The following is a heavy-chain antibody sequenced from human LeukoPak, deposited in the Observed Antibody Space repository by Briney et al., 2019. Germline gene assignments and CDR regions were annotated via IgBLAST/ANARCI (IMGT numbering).Heavy chain of an antibody. D-gene: IGHD3-10*01. V-gene: IGHV4-59*01. CDR2: IYYSGST. CDR3: ARDLRITMVRGVMGPLYGMVV. CDR1: GGSISSSY. Sequence: SETLSLTCTVSGGSISSSYWSWIRQPPGKGLEWNGYIYYSGSTNYNPSLKSRVTISVDTSKNQFSLKLSSVTAADTAVYYCARDLRITMVRGVMGPLYGMVVWGQGTKVTVS. J-gene: IGHJ6*02.